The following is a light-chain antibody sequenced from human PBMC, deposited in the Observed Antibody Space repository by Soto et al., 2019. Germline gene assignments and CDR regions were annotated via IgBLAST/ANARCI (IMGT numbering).Light chain of an antibody. CDR3: QQYNSYPYT. J-gene: IGKJ2*01. Sequence: DIQMTQSPSTLSASVGDRVTITCRASQSISSWLAWYQQKPGKAPKLLIYDASSLESGVPSRFSGSGSGTEFTLTIRSLQPDDFATYYCQQYNSYPYTFGQGTMLEI. CDR2: DAS. V-gene: IGKV1-5*01. CDR1: QSISSW.